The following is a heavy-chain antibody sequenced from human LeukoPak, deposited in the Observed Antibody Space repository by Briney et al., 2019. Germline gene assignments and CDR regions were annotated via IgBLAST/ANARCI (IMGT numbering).Heavy chain of an antibody. J-gene: IGHJ3*02. CDR1: GYTFTGYY. CDR3: ASFLWFGELAPPDI. D-gene: IGHD3-10*01. Sequence: WASVKVSCKASGYTFTGYYMHWVRQAPGQGLEWMGWINPNSGGTNYAQKFQGRVTMTRDTSNSTAYMELSRLRSDDTAVYYCASFLWFGELAPPDIWGQGTMVTVSS. V-gene: IGHV1-2*02. CDR2: INPNSGGT.